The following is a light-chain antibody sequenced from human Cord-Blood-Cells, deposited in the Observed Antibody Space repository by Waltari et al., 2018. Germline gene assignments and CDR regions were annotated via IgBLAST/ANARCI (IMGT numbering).Light chain of an antibody. Sequence: QSALTQPASVSGSPGQSITISCTGTSSDVGSYNLVSGYQQHPGKAPKLMIYEGSKRPSGVSNRFSGSKSGNTASLTISGLQAEDEADYYCCSDAGSSTWVFGGGTKLTVL. CDR1: SSDVGSYNL. V-gene: IGLV2-23*01. CDR3: CSDAGSSTWV. J-gene: IGLJ3*02. CDR2: EGS.